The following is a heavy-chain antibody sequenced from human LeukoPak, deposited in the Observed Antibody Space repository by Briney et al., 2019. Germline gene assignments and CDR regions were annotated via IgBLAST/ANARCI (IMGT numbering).Heavy chain of an antibody. V-gene: IGHV3-49*03. CDR3: TREYDSSGYYHDYYYYYMDV. D-gene: IGHD3-22*01. J-gene: IGHJ6*03. CDR2: IRSKAYGGTT. CDR1: GFTFGDYA. Sequence: GGSLRLSCTASGFTFGDYAMSWFRQAPGKGLEWVGFIRSKAYGGTTEYAASVKGRFTISRDDSKSIAYLQMNSLKTEDTAVYYCTREYDSSGYYHDYYYYYMDVWGKGTTVTVSS.